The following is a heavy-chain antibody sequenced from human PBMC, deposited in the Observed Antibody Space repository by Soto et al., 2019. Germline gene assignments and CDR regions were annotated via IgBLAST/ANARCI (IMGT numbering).Heavy chain of an antibody. CDR1: GFTFRDYV. Sequence: GGSLRLSCAASGFTFRDYVIHWVRQAPGKGLEWVAIISYDGSIQSYADSVKGRFTISRDNSRNTVWLQMNSLRAEDTAVYYCARDPGGNYYYYFMGVWGQGTTVTVSS. CDR3: ARDPGGNYYYYFMGV. CDR2: ISYDGSIQ. J-gene: IGHJ6*02. V-gene: IGHV3-30-3*01.